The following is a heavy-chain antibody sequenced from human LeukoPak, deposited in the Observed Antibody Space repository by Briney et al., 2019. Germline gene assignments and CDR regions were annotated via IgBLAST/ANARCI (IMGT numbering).Heavy chain of an antibody. Sequence: PGGSLRLSCAASGFTFSSYAMHWVRQAPGKGLEWVAVISYDGSNKYYADSVKGRFTISRDNSKNTLYLQMNSLRAEDTAVYYCARELRFFMWGDYWGQGTLVTVSS. CDR2: ISYDGSNK. CDR3: ARELRFFMWGDY. D-gene: IGHD3-3*01. CDR1: GFTFSSYA. J-gene: IGHJ4*02. V-gene: IGHV3-30-3*01.